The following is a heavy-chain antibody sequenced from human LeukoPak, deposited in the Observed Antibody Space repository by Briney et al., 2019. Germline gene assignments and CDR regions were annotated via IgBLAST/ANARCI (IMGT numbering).Heavy chain of an antibody. D-gene: IGHD2-8*01. CDR3: TRVVNGGHFDY. CDR2: VYHTGAS. J-gene: IGHJ4*02. Sequence: RXXPGXXLEWIGYVYHTGASGYHPSLKSRVAMSLDTSKNQVSLNLRSVTAADTAVYFCTRVVNGGHFDYWGQGTLVTVSS. V-gene: IGHV4-59*01.